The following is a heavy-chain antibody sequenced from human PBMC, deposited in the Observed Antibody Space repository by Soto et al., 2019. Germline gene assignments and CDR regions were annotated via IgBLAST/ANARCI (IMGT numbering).Heavy chain of an antibody. CDR2: IYYSGST. V-gene: IGHV4-59*01. Sequence: PSETLSLTCTVSGGSISSYYWSWIRQPPGKGLEWIGYIYYSGSTNYNPSLKSRVTISVDTSKSQFSLKLSSVTAADTAVYYCARAYYDFWSGYSTPLSYYYYYYMDVWGKGTTVNGLL. D-gene: IGHD3-3*01. CDR1: GGSISSYY. CDR3: ARAYYDFWSGYSTPLSYYYYYYMDV. J-gene: IGHJ6*03.